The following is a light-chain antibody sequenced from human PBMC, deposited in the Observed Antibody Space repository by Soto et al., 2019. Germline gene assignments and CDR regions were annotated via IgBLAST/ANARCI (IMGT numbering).Light chain of an antibody. CDR1: QSVSSNY. CDR2: GAS. J-gene: IGKJ2*01. V-gene: IGKV3-20*01. Sequence: EIVVTQSPGTLSLSPGEGATLSCRASQSVSSNYLAWYQQKPGQAPRLLIYGASNRATGIPDRFSGSGSGTEFTLTISRLQSEDFAVYYCQQFNNWPPHTFGQGNKVDIK. CDR3: QQFNNWPPHT.